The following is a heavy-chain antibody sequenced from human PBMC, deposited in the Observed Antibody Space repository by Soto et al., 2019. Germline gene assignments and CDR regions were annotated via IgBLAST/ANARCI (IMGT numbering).Heavy chain of an antibody. CDR3: ARESRGGYGYYSSYSGMDV. CDR1: GDSVSSNSAA. Sequence: PSQTLSLTCAISGDSVSSNSAAWNWIRQSPSRGLEWLGRTYYRSKWYNDYAVSVKSRITINPDTSKNQFSLQLNSVAPEDTAVYYCARESRGGYGYYSSYSGMDVWGQGTTLTVSS. V-gene: IGHV6-1*01. J-gene: IGHJ6*02. CDR2: TYYRSKWYN. D-gene: IGHD5-12*01.